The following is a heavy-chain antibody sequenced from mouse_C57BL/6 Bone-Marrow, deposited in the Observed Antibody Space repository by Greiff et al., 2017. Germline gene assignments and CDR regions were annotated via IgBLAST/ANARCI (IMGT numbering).Heavy chain of an antibody. CDR1: GYSFTDYN. D-gene: IGHD2-2*01. J-gene: IGHJ1*03. CDR3: ARGRGYGYDRDWYFDV. CDR2: INPNYGTT. Sequence: VHVKQSGPELVKPGASVKISCKASGYSFTDYNMNWVKQSNGKSLEWIGVINPNYGTTSYNQKFKGKATLTVDQSSSTAYMQLNSLTSEDSAVYYCARGRGYGYDRDWYFDVWGTGTTVTVSS. V-gene: IGHV1-39*01.